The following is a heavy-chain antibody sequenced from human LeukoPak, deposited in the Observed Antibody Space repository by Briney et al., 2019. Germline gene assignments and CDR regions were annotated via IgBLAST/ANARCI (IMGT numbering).Heavy chain of an antibody. Sequence: GGSLRLSCAASGFTFSSYAMHWVRQAPGKGLEWVAVIWSDGSTKYYAESVQGRFTISRDTSKNRLYLQLNSLRVEDTAVFYCARDTSSSWYYFDHWGQGTLVTVSS. CDR1: GFTFSSYA. CDR3: ARDTSSSWYYFDH. CDR2: IWSDGSTK. D-gene: IGHD6-13*01. V-gene: IGHV3-33*08. J-gene: IGHJ4*02.